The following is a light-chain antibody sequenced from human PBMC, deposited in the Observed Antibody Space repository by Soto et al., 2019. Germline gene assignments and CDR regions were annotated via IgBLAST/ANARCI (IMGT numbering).Light chain of an antibody. V-gene: IGKV1-5*03. CDR3: QQYNSYPWT. CDR1: QSISSW. CDR2: KAS. J-gene: IGKJ1*01. Sequence: DIQMTQSPSTLSASVGDRVTITCRASQSISSWLAWYQQKPGKAPKLLIYKASSLESGVPSRFSGSGSGTEFTLTISSSQPDDCATYYCQQYNSYPWTFGQGTKVEIK.